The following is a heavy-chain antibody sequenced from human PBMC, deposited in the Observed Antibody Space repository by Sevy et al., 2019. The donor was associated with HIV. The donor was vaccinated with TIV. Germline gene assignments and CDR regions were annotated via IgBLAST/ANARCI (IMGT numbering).Heavy chain of an antibody. Sequence: GGSLRLSCAASGFTFSAYSMNWVRQAPGKGLEWVSYISSSSGTIYYADSVKGQFTISRDNAKSSLYLQMNGLRAEDEAVYYCARAGGDCYSKNECWFVSWGQGTLVTVSS. J-gene: IGHJ5*01. CDR2: ISSSSGTI. CDR1: GFTFSAYS. CDR3: ARAGGDCYSKNECWFVS. D-gene: IGHD2-21*01. V-gene: IGHV3-48*01.